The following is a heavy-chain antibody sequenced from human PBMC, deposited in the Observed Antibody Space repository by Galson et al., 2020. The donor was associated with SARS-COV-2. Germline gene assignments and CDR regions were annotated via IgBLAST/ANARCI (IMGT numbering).Heavy chain of an antibody. D-gene: IGHD5-12*01. V-gene: IGHV3-30*18. J-gene: IGHJ4*02. Sequence: QLGESLKISCAASGFTFSSYGMHWVRQAPGKGLEWVAVISYDGSNKYYADSVKGRFTISRDNSKNTLYLQMNSLRAEDTAVYYCAKERGRWLQLYSAVLDYWGQGTLVTVSS. CDR3: AKERGRWLQLYSAVLDY. CDR1: GFTFSSYG. CDR2: ISYDGSNK.